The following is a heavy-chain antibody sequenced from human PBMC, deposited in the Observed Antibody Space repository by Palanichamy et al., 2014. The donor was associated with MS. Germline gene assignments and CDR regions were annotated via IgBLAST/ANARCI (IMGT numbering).Heavy chain of an antibody. D-gene: IGHD4-17*01. CDR3: ARGLTTRGPLYFQH. CDR2: IKQDGSEK. CDR1: GFTFSSYW. Sequence: EVQLVESGGGLVQPGGSLRLSCAASGFTFSSYWMSWVRQAPGKGLEWVANIKQDGSEKYYVDSVKGRFTISRGNAKNSLYLQMNSLRAEDTAVYYCARGLTTRGPLYFQHWGQGTLVTVSS. V-gene: IGHV3-7*01. J-gene: IGHJ1*01.